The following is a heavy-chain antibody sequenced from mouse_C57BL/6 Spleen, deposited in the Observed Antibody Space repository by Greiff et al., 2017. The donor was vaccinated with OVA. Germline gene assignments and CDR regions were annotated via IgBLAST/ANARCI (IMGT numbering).Heavy chain of an antibody. CDR2: ISYDGSN. Sequence: EVKLLESGPGLVKPSQSLSLTCSVTGYSITSGYYWNWIRQFPGNKLEWMGYISYDGSNNYNPSLKNRISITRDTSKNQFFLKLKSVTTEDTATYYCARPDYGSTYFDVWGTGTTVTVSS. CDR3: ARPDYGSTYFDV. J-gene: IGHJ1*03. D-gene: IGHD1-1*01. V-gene: IGHV3-6*01. CDR1: GYSITSGYY.